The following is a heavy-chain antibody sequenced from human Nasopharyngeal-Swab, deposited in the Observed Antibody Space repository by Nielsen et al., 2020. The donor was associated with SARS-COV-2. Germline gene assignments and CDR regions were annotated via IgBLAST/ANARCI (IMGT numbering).Heavy chain of an antibody. Sequence: GESLTISCKGSGYSFTSYWIGWVRQMPGKGLEWMGIIYPGYSDTRYSPSFQGQVTISADKSISTAYLQWSSLKASDTAMDYCARRRRSGSYYWDYWGQGTLVTVSS. CDR2: IYPGYSDT. CDR3: ARRRRSGSYYWDY. D-gene: IGHD1-26*01. V-gene: IGHV5-51*01. CDR1: GYSFTSYW. J-gene: IGHJ4*02.